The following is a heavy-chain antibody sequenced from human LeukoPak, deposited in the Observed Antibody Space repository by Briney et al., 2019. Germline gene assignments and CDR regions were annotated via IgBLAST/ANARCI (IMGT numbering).Heavy chain of an antibody. J-gene: IGHJ3*02. CDR3: ARVKFSGYYGSGSYSSLDAFDI. D-gene: IGHD3-10*01. V-gene: IGHV3-21*01. CDR1: GFTFSSYS. Sequence: PGGSLRLSCAAPGFTFSSYSMNWVRQAPGKGLEWVSSISSSSSYIYYADSVKGRFTISRDNAKNSLYLQMNSLRAEDTAVYYCARVKFSGYYGSGSYSSLDAFDIWGQGTMVTVSS. CDR2: ISSSSSYI.